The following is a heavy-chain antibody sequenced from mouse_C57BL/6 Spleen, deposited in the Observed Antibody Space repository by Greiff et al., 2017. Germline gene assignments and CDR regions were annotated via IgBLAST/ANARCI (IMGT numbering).Heavy chain of an antibody. CDR2: IHPSDSDT. CDR1: GYTFTSYW. CDR3: APSPSNWHWFAY. V-gene: IGHV1-74*01. Sequence: QVQLQQPGAELVKPGASVKVSCKASGYTFTSYWMHWVKQRPGQGLEWIGRIHPSDSDTNYNQKFKGKDTLTVDKSSSTAYMQLSSLTSEDSAVYYCAPSPSNWHWFAYWGQGTLVTVSA. D-gene: IGHD4-1*01. J-gene: IGHJ3*01.